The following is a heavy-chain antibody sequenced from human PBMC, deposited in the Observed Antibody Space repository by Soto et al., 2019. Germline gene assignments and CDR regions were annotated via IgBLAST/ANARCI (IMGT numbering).Heavy chain of an antibody. CDR1: GGSFSGYY. V-gene: IGHV4-34*01. CDR3: ASVRITMVRGVIARFYFDY. D-gene: IGHD3-10*01. CDR2: INHSGST. Sequence: ETLSLTCAVYGGSFSGYYWSWIRQPPGKGLEWIGEINHSGSTNYNPSLKSRVTISVDTSKNQFSLKLSSVTAADTAVYYCASVRITMVRGVIARFYFDYWGQGTLVTVSS. J-gene: IGHJ4*02.